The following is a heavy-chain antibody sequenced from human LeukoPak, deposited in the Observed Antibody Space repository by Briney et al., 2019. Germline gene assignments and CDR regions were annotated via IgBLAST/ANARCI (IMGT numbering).Heavy chain of an antibody. Sequence: SVKVSCKASGGTFSSYAISWVRQAPGQGLEWMGGIIPIFGAANYAQKFQGRVTITTDESTSTAYMELSSLRSEDTAVYYCARGPYYYDSSGYYYGLDYWGQGTLVTVSS. J-gene: IGHJ4*02. CDR2: IIPIFGAA. CDR3: ARGPYYYDSSGYYYGLDY. D-gene: IGHD3-22*01. V-gene: IGHV1-69*05. CDR1: GGTFSSYA.